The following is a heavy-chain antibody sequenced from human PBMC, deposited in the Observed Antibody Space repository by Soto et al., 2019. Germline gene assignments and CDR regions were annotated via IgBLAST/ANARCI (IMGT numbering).Heavy chain of an antibody. J-gene: IGHJ6*02. Sequence: GASVKVSCKASGGTFSSYAISWVRQAPGQGLEWMGGIIPIFGTANYAQKFQGRVTITADESTSTAYMELSSLRSEDTAVYYCARMDIVVVPAANPNYYYYGMDVWGQGTTVTVSS. CDR3: ARMDIVVVPAANPNYYYYGMDV. CDR1: GGTFSSYA. D-gene: IGHD2-2*03. CDR2: IIPIFGTA. V-gene: IGHV1-69*13.